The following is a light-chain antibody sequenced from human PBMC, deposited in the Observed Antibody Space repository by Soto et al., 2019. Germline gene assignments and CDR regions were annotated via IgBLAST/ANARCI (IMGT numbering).Light chain of an antibody. Sequence: QSALAQPDSVSGSPGQSITISCTGTSSDVGGYNYVSWYQQHPGKAPKLMIYEVSDRPSGVSNRFSGSKSGDTASLTISGLQAEDEADYYFSSYTSSSTYVFGTGTKLTVL. CDR3: SSYTSSSTYV. V-gene: IGLV2-14*01. CDR1: SSDVGGYNY. J-gene: IGLJ1*01. CDR2: EVS.